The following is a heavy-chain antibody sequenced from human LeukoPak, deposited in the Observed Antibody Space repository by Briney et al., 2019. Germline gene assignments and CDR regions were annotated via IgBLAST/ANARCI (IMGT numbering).Heavy chain of an antibody. D-gene: IGHD5-12*01. V-gene: IGHV3-7*01. CDR3: AREGDISVITYAY. CDR2: IKQDGSEK. Sequence: PGGSLRLSCAASGFTFSSFWMNWLLQAPGKGLKWLANIKQDGSEKYYADSVNGRFTISRDNAKNSLFLQMNSLRAEDTAVYYCAREGDISVITYAYWGQGTLVTVSS. CDR1: GFTFSSFW. J-gene: IGHJ4*02.